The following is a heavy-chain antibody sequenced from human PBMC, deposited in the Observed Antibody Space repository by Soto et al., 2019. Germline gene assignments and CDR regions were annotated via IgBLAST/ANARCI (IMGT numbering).Heavy chain of an antibody. CDR3: ARVGGSHPSWVDP. V-gene: IGHV3-33*01. J-gene: IGHJ5*02. CDR1: GFSFKSYG. D-gene: IGHD1-26*01. CDR2: IWFDGSKK. Sequence: QVQLVESGGGVVQPGRSLRLSCAASGFSFKSYGIHWVRQAPGKGLEWVAFIWFDGSKKYYGDSAKGRFTISRDNSKNILYLQMNSLRVEDTAVYYCARVGGSHPSWVDPWGQGTLVSVSS.